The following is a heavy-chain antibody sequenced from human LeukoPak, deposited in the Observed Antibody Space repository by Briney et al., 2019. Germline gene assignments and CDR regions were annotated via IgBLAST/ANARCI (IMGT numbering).Heavy chain of an antibody. J-gene: IGHJ3*02. CDR3: VRDAAYSAFNM. CDR1: GFAFNTYS. CDR2: ITSSSTTI. D-gene: IGHD4-11*01. V-gene: IGHV3-48*01. Sequence: GGSLRLSCAASGFAFNTYSMNWVRQAPGKGLEWFSSITSSSTTIYYADSVKGRFTISRDNDKNSLYLQMNSLRGEDTAVYYCVRDAAYSAFNMWGQGTMVTVSS.